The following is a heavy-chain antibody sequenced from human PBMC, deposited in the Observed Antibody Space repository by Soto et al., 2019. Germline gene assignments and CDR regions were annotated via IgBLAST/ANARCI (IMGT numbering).Heavy chain of an antibody. V-gene: IGHV1-8*01. CDR3: ARAKRIPAAGIKSSFEY. J-gene: IGHJ4*02. D-gene: IGHD6-13*01. CDR1: GYTFTSYD. CDR2: MSPNTGST. Sequence: GASVKVSCKTSGYTFTSYDINWVRQAPGQGLEWMGWMSPNTGSTDYAESFQGRVTMTRNTSITTAYMELSSLRSEDTAVYYCARAKRIPAAGIKSSFEYWGQETLVTVSS.